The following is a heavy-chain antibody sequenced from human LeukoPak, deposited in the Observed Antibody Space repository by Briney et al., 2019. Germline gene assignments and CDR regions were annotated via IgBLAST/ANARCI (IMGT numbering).Heavy chain of an antibody. CDR2: ISGSGGST. CDR3: AKNTGRQWLFGY. Sequence: GGSLRLSCAASGFTFSSYAMSWVRQAPGKGLEWVSAISGSGGSTYYADSVRGRFTISRDNSKNTLYLQMNSLRAEDTAVYYCAKNTGRQWLFGYWGQGTLVTVSS. J-gene: IGHJ4*02. D-gene: IGHD6-19*01. CDR1: GFTFSSYA. V-gene: IGHV3-23*01.